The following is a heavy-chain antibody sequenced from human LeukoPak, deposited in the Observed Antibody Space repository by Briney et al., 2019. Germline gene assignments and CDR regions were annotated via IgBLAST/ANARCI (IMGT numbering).Heavy chain of an antibody. Sequence: SETLSLTCTVSGGSISSYYWSWIRQPPGKGLELMGYIYYSGSTNYNPSLKSRVSIYLDTSKNQFSLRLNSVTAADTAVYYCARDSYRSGSGYDFWGQGTPVTVSS. CDR1: GGSISSYY. CDR3: ARDSYRSGSGYDF. D-gene: IGHD5-12*01. J-gene: IGHJ4*02. CDR2: IYYSGST. V-gene: IGHV4-59*01.